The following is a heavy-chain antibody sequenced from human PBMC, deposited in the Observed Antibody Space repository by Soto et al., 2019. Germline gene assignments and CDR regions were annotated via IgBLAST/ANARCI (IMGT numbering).Heavy chain of an antibody. CDR1: GDSIRSYY. CDR2: IYYSGST. J-gene: IGHJ6*02. Sequence: QVQLQESGPGLVKPSETLSLTCTVSGDSIRSYYWTWIRQPPGKGLELIGYIYYSGSTRYNPSLKSQVTISVDMSKNQFSLKLSSVIAADTAVYYCARAYGGFDNGLDVWGQGTAVTVSS. V-gene: IGHV4-59*01. CDR3: ARAYGGFDNGLDV. D-gene: IGHD5-12*01.